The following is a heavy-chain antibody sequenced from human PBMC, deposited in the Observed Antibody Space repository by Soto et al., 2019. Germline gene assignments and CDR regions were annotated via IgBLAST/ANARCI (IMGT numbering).Heavy chain of an antibody. J-gene: IGHJ4*02. D-gene: IGHD6-6*01. V-gene: IGHV3-7*03. CDR2: IKQDGSEK. CDR3: ARGKRGSSSNKWDY. Sequence: GGSLRLSCAASGFTFSSYWMSWVRQAPGKGLEWVANIKQDGSEKYYVDSVKGRFTISRDNAKNSLYLQMNSLRAEDTSVYYGARGKRGSSSNKWDYWGQGTLVTVSS. CDR1: GFTFSSYW.